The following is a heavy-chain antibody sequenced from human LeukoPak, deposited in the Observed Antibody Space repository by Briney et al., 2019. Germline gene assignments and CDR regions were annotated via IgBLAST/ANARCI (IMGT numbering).Heavy chain of an antibody. CDR2: IIPILGIA. CDR1: GGTFSSYA. J-gene: IGHJ4*02. D-gene: IGHD2-2*01. V-gene: IGHV1-69*04. Sequence: GASVKVSCKASGGTFSSYAISWVRQAPGQGLEWMGRIIPILGIANYAQKFQGRVTITADKSTSTAYMVLSSLRSEDTAVYYCASGGDIVVVPAASPFDYWGQGTLVTVSS. CDR3: ASGGDIVVVPAASPFDY.